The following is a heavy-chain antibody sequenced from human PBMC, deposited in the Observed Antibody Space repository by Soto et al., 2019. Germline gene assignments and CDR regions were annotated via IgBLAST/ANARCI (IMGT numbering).Heavy chain of an antibody. V-gene: IGHV3-11*01. D-gene: IGHD3-10*01. J-gene: IGHJ4*02. CDR1: GFSFSDFY. Sequence: GGSLRLSCAASGFSFSDFYMSWIHQAPGKGLEWVSYISGSGSTIYYADSVKGRFTISRDNAKNSLYLQMNSLRAEDAAVYYSARGKYSGSGSLIDYWGQGTLVTVSS. CDR3: ARGKYSGSGSLIDY. CDR2: ISGSGSTI.